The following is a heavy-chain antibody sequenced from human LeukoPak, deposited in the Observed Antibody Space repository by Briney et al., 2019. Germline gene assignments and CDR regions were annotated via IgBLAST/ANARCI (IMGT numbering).Heavy chain of an antibody. V-gene: IGHV4-39*01. CDR1: GGSISSSSYY. J-gene: IGHJ4*02. D-gene: IGHD5-18*01. CDR3: ASPARGYSYGLFDY. Sequence: PSETLSLTCTVSGGSISSSSYYWGWIRQPPGKGLEWSGSSYYSGSTYYNPALKSRVTISVNTSKNQFSLKLSSVTAADTAVYYCASPARGYSYGLFDYWGQGTLVTVSS. CDR2: SYYSGST.